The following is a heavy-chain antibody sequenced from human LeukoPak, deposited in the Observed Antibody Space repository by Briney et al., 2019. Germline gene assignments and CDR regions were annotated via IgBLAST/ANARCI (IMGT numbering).Heavy chain of an antibody. Sequence: SETLSLTCTVSGGSISGYYWSWIRQPPGKGLEWIGYIYYSGSTNYNPSLKSRVTTSVDTSKNQFSLKLSSVTAADTAVYYCARGGEGIQLWSTADYWFDPWGQGTLVTVSS. V-gene: IGHV4-59*01. D-gene: IGHD5-18*01. CDR3: ARGGEGIQLWSTADYWFDP. J-gene: IGHJ5*02. CDR2: IYYSGST. CDR1: GGSISGYY.